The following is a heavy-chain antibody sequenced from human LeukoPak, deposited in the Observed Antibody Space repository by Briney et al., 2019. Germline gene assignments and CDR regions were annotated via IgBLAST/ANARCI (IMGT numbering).Heavy chain of an antibody. CDR3: ARERGYSYGLAY. CDR2: ISYDGSNK. J-gene: IGHJ4*02. Sequence: GRSLRLSCAASGFTFSSYAMHWVRQAPGKGLEWVAVISYDGSNKYYADSVKGRFTISRDNSKNTLYLQMNSLRAEDTAVYYCARERGYSYGLAYWGQGTLVTVSS. D-gene: IGHD5-18*01. CDR1: GFTFSSYA. V-gene: IGHV3-30-3*01.